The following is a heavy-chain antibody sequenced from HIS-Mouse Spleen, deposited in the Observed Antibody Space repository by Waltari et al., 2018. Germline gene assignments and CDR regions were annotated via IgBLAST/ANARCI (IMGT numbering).Heavy chain of an antibody. CDR3: ARIAEGYSSGWYAFDY. CDR2: IDWDDDK. J-gene: IGHJ4*02. CDR1: GFSLRTSGMC. V-gene: IGHV2-70*15. Sequence: QVTLRESGPALVKPTQTLTLTCTFSGFSLRTSGMCLSLIRQPPGKALEWLARIDWDDDKYYSTSLKTRLTISKDTSKNQVVLTMTNMDPVDTATYYCARIAEGYSSGWYAFDYWGQGTLVTVSS. D-gene: IGHD6-19*01.